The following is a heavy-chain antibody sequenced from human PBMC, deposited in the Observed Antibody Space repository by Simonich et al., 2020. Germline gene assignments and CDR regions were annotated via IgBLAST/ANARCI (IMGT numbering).Heavy chain of an antibody. V-gene: IGHV3-30*07. CDR2: ISYDGSNK. CDR3: AREDLTGDAFDI. Sequence: QVQLVESGGGVVQPGRSLRLSCAASGFTFSSYAMHWVRQAPGKGIEWVAVISYDGSNKYYADSVKGRFTISRDKSKNTLYLQMNSLRAEDTAVYYCAREDLTGDAFDIWGQGTMVTVSS. CDR1: GFTFSSYA. J-gene: IGHJ3*02. D-gene: IGHD7-27*01.